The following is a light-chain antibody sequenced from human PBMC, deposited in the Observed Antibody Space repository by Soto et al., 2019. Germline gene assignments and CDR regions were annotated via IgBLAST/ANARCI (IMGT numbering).Light chain of an antibody. J-gene: IGLJ2*01. CDR2: EGN. CDR1: SGSIASNY. V-gene: IGLV6-57*04. CDR3: QSYDSSTVV. Sequence: NFMLTQPHSVSESPGKTVTISCTRSSGSIASNYVQWYQQRPGSVPTTVIDEGNQRPSGVPDRFSGSTDGSSNSASLTISELQTEDEADYYGQSYDSSTVVFGGGTKLTVL.